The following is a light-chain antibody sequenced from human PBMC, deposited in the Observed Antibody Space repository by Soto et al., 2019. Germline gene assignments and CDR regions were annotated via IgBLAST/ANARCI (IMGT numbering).Light chain of an antibody. Sequence: EIVMTQSPATLSVSPGERAPLSCRASQSVGSNLAWYQQKPGQAPRLLIFGASSRATGIPARFSGSGSGTEFTLTISGLQSEDFAVYYCQQYNTWGTFGQGTSVEVK. CDR1: QSVGSN. CDR2: GAS. CDR3: QQYNTWGT. V-gene: IGKV3-15*01. J-gene: IGKJ1*01.